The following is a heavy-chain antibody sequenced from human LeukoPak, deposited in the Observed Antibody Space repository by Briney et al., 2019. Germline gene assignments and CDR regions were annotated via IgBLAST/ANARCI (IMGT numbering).Heavy chain of an antibody. V-gene: IGHV4-59*01. CDR3: ARVNDSSGYYRYYFDY. CDR1: GGSISSYY. D-gene: IGHD3-22*01. Sequence: PSETLSLTCTVSGGSISSYYWSWIRQPPGKGLEWIGYIYYSGSTNYNPSLKSRVTISVDTSKNQFSLKLSSVTAADTAVYYCARVNDSSGYYRYYFDYWGQGTPVTVSS. J-gene: IGHJ4*02. CDR2: IYYSGST.